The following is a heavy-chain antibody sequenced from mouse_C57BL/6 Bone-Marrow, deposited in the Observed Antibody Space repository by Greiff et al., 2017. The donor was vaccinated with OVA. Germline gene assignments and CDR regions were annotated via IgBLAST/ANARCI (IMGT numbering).Heavy chain of an antibody. CDR2: ISDGGSYT. D-gene: IGHD2-4*01. CDR1: GFTFSSYA. Sequence: EVQLMESGGGLVKPGGSLKLSCAASGFTFSSYAMSWVRQTPEKRLEWVATISDGGSYTYYPDNVKGRFTISRDNAKNNLYLQMSHLKSEDTAMYYCARHYDYYFAYWGQGTLVTVSA. CDR3: ARHYDYYFAY. J-gene: IGHJ3*01. V-gene: IGHV5-4*01.